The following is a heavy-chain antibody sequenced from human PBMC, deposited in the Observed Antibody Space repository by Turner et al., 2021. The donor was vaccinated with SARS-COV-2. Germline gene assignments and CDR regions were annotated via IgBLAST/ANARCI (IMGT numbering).Heavy chain of an antibody. D-gene: IGHD3-10*02. J-gene: IGHJ4*02. V-gene: IGHV3-30*18. CDR3: AKMMFGGWSGFDY. CDR2: ISYDGSNK. CDR1: GFTFSSYG. Sequence: QVQLVESGGGVVQPGRSLRLPCAATGFTFSSYGMHWVRQAPGKGLEWVAVISYDGSNKYYVDSVKGRFTSSRDNSKNTLYLQMNSLRAEDTAVYYCAKMMFGGWSGFDYWGQGTLVTVSS.